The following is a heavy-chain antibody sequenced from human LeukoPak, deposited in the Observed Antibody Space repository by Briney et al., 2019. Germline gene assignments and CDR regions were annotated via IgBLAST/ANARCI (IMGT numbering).Heavy chain of an antibody. CDR3: AKGTVPEGATPRLDY. V-gene: IGHV3-30*02. CDR2: IRYDGSNK. D-gene: IGHD1-26*01. CDR1: GFTFSSYG. Sequence: QPGGSLRLSCAASGFTFSSYGMHWVRQAPGKGLEWVAFIRYDGSNKYYADSVKGRFTISRDNSKNTLYLQMNSLRAEDTAVYYCAKGTVPEGATPRLDYWGQGTLVTVSS. J-gene: IGHJ4*02.